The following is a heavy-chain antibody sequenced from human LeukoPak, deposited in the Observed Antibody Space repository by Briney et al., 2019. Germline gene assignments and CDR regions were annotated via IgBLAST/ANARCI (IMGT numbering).Heavy chain of an antibody. D-gene: IGHD2-2*01. CDR1: GFTFSSYG. J-gene: IGHJ4*02. V-gene: IGHV3-30*18. CDR2: ISYDGSNK. CDR3: AKDRCSGTSCSLDY. Sequence: GGSLRLSCAASGFTFSSYGMHWVRQAPGKGLEWVAVISYDGSNKYYADSVKGRFTISRDNSKNTLYLQMNSLRAEDTAVYYCAKDRCSGTSCSLDYWGQGTLVTVSS.